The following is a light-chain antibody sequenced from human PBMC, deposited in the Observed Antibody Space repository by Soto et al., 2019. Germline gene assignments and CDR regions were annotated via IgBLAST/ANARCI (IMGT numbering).Light chain of an antibody. J-gene: IGKJ1*01. CDR3: QQYGSPWT. Sequence: DIVLTQSPGTLSLSPGQRATLSCRASQTVSSSYLAWYQQKPGQAPRLVIYGASSRATGIPDRFSGSGSGTDFTLTISRLELEDLAVYYCQQYGSPWTFGQGTKVEIK. CDR1: QTVSSSY. V-gene: IGKV3-20*01. CDR2: GAS.